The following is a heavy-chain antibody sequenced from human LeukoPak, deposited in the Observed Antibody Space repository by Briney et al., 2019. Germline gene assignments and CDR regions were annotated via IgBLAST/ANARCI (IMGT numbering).Heavy chain of an antibody. CDR3: ARGVVRGVIWFDY. V-gene: IGHV3-73*01. D-gene: IGHD3-10*01. Sequence: GGSLRLSCAASGFTFSGSAMHWVRQASGKGLEWVGRIRSKANSYATAYAASVKGRFTISRDDSKNTAYLQMNSLKTEDTAVYYCARGVVRGVIWFDYWGQGTLVTVSS. J-gene: IGHJ4*02. CDR1: GFTFSGSA. CDR2: IRSKANSYAT.